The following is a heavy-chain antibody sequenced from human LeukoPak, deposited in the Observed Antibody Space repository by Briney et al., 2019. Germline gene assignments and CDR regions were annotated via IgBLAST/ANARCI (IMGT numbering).Heavy chain of an antibody. CDR1: GGSISSSSYY. J-gene: IGHJ3*02. V-gene: IGHV4-39*01. CDR3: ARRGIAAAGTYDAFDI. Sequence: KPSETLSLTCTVSGGSISSSSYYWGWIRQPPGKGLEWIGSIYYSGSTYYNPSLKSRVTISVDTSKNQFSLKLSSVTAADTAVYYCARRGIAAAGTYDAFDIWGQGTMVTVSS. D-gene: IGHD6-13*01. CDR2: IYYSGST.